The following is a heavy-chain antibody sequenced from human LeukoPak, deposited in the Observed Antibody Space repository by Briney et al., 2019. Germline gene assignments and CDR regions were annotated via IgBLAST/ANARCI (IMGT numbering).Heavy chain of an antibody. CDR2: INLRTGST. Sequence: SLSLSCTASGFPFTEFTIHWVPHAPGQGLEWKGGINLRTGSTKYVKNLQGRVTMTRDTSITTAYVELSRLTSDETAMYYCARDSASESHAYTFDYWGQGVLVTVSS. CDR1: GFPFTEFT. J-gene: IGHJ4*02. CDR3: ARDSASESHAYTFDY. D-gene: IGHD5-24*01. V-gene: IGHV1-2*02.